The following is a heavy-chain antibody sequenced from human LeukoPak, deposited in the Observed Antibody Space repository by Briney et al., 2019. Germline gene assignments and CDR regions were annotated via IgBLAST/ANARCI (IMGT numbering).Heavy chain of an antibody. CDR2: IHHSGST. D-gene: IGHD2-2*01. Sequence: PSGTLSLTCAVSGGSISSSNWWCWVRQPPGKGLEWIGEIHHSGSTNYNPSLKSRVTISVDKSKNQFSLKLSSVTAADTAVYYCARGRDIVVVPAANYYFDYWGQGTLVTVSS. CDR3: ARGRDIVVVPAANYYFDY. J-gene: IGHJ4*02. CDR1: GGSISSSNW. V-gene: IGHV4-4*02.